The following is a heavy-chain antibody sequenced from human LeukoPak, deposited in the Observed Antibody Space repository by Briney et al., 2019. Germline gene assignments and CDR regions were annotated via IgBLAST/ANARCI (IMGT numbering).Heavy chain of an antibody. V-gene: IGHV4-59*01. D-gene: IGHD3-10*01. CDR1: GGSISSYY. CDR3: ARGYYGSGSYLIDY. J-gene: IGHJ4*02. Sequence: SETLSLTCTVSGGSISSYYWSWVRQPPGKGLEWIGYIYYSGSTNYNPSLKSRVTISVDTSKNQFSLKLSSVTAADTAVYYCARGYYGSGSYLIDYWGQGTLVTVSS. CDR2: IYYSGST.